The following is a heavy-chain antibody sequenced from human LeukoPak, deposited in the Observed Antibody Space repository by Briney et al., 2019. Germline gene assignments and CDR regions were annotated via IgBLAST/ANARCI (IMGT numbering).Heavy chain of an antibody. Sequence: EPGRSLRLSCAASGFTFSSYAMHWVRQAPGKGLEWVAVISYDGSNKYYADPVKGRFTISRDNSKNTLYLQMNSLRAEDTAVYYCARDPTSGSAAFDYWGQGTLVTVSS. D-gene: IGHD5-12*01. CDR3: ARDPTSGSAAFDY. CDR1: GFTFSSYA. J-gene: IGHJ4*02. V-gene: IGHV3-30*04. CDR2: ISYDGSNK.